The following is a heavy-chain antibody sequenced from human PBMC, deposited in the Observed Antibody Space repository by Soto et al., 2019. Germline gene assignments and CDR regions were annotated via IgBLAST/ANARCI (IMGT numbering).Heavy chain of an antibody. D-gene: IGHD6-19*01. CDR1: GFTFSSYA. V-gene: IGHV3-23*01. CDR2: IRGSGGST. CDR3: AAVSGWFYYMDV. J-gene: IGHJ6*03. Sequence: EVQLLESGGGLVQPGGSLRLSCAASGFTFSSYAMSWVRQAPGKGLEWVSAIRGSGGSTYYADSVKGRFTISRDNSKNTLYLQMNSLRAEDTAVYYCAAVSGWFYYMDVWGKGTTVTVSS.